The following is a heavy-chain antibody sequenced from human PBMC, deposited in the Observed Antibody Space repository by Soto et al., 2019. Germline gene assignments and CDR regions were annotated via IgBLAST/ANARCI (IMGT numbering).Heavy chain of an antibody. D-gene: IGHD2-15*01. J-gene: IGHJ6*02. CDR2: VFYSGSI. Sequence: KASETLSLTCNVSGGSISSYYWSWIRQPPGKGLEWIGYVFYSGSINYNPSLKSRVTISVDTSKNQFSLKLSSVTAADTAVYYCARDSPGAVVGYYYYRMDVWRQGTTVTVSS. V-gene: IGHV4-59*01. CDR1: GGSISSYY. CDR3: ARDSPGAVVGYYYYRMDV.